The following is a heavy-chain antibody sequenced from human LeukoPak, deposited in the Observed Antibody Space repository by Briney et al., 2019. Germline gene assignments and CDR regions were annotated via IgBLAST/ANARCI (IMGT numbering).Heavy chain of an antibody. CDR2: ISGSGGST. CDR3: AKDKFLNYYDSSGLRAAFDI. D-gene: IGHD3-22*01. Sequence: PGGSLRLSCAASGFIFSSYAMSWVRQAPGKGLEWVSTISGSGGSTYYADSVKGRFTISRDNSKNTVYLQMNSLRAEDTAVYYCAKDKFLNYYDSSGLRAAFDIWGQGTMVTVSS. CDR1: GFIFSSYA. V-gene: IGHV3-23*01. J-gene: IGHJ3*02.